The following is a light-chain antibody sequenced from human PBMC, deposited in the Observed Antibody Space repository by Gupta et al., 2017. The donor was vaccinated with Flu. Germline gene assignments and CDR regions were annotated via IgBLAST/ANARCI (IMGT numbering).Light chain of an antibody. V-gene: IGKV2-28*01. J-gene: IGKJ2*01. CDR1: QGRWHRNGYNY. CDR2: WGS. Sequence: VTLGEPASSSCRSSQGRWHRNGYNYLDWYLQNPGQAPQLLIYWGSNRASGVPYRFSGSGSGTDFTLKISRVEAEDVGVYYCRQALQTPYTFGQGTKLEIK. CDR3: RQALQTPYT.